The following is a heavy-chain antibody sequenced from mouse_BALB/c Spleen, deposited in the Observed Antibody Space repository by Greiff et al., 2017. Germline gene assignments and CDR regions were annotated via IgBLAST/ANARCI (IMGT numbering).Heavy chain of an antibody. CDR1: GYSITSDYA. CDR3: ARKGGNDWYFDV. J-gene: IGHJ1*01. CDR2: ISYSGST. V-gene: IGHV3-2*02. D-gene: IGHD1-1*02. Sequence: EVQLQESGPGLVKPSQSLSLTCTVTGYSITSDYAWNWIRQFPGNKLEWMGYISYSGSTSYNPSLKSRISITRDTSKNQFFLQLNSVTTEDTATYYCARKGGNDWYFDVWGAGTTVTVSS.